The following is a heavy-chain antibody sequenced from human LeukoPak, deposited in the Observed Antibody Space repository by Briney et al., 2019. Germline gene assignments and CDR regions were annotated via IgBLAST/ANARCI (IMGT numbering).Heavy chain of an antibody. CDR2: IYPGDSDT. CDR3: ARQAYHDAFDI. V-gene: IGHV5-51*01. CDR1: GYSFTSYW. D-gene: IGHD2-2*01. Sequence: GESLKISCKGCGYSFTSYWIGWVRQMPGKGLEWMGLIYPGDSDTRYSPSFQGQVTISADKSISTAYLQWSSLKASDTAMYYCARQAYHDAFDIWGQGTMVTVSS. J-gene: IGHJ3*02.